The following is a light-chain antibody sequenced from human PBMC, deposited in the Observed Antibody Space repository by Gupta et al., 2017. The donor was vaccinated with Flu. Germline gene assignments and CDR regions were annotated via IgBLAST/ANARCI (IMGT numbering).Light chain of an antibody. Sequence: SYELTQPPSGSVSPGQTARIACSGNTLSNQYTYWYQQKPGQAPVLIIFKDTERPSGIPERFSGSNSGTTVTLTISGVQAEDEAAYYCQSADNSGTFVIFGGGTRLTVI. CDR2: KDT. CDR1: TLSNQY. CDR3: QSADNSGTFVI. V-gene: IGLV3-25*03. J-gene: IGLJ2*01.